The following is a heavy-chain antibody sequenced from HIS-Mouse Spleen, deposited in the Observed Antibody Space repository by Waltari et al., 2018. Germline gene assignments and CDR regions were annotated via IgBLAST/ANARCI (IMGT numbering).Heavy chain of an antibody. CDR3: ARRRYCSGGSCYSGAFDY. CDR1: GYSFTSYW. Sequence: EVQLVQSGAEVKKPGESLKISCKGSGYSFTSYWTGWVRRMPGKGLEWMGIIYPGDSYTRYRPSFQGQVTISADKSISTAYLQWSRLKASDTAMYYCARRRYCSGGSCYSGAFDYWGQGTLVTVSS. V-gene: IGHV5-51*03. CDR2: IYPGDSYT. J-gene: IGHJ4*02. D-gene: IGHD2-15*01.